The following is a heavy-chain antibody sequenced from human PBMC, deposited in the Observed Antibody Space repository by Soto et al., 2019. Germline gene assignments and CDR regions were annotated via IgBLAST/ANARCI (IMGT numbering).Heavy chain of an antibody. V-gene: IGHV4-30-4*01. CDR1: GGSISTVT. CDR2: IYSGGNI. J-gene: IGHJ4*02. CDR3: TKGPSGDKVDS. Sequence: QGQLQESGPGLVKPSQTLSLTCTVSGGSISTVTYAWIRQPPDKGLEWIGHIYSGGNIYYNPSLRGRVTISVDTSKNQFSLNLNSVSAADTAVYYCTKGPSGDKVDSWGQGTLVTVSS. D-gene: IGHD7-27*01.